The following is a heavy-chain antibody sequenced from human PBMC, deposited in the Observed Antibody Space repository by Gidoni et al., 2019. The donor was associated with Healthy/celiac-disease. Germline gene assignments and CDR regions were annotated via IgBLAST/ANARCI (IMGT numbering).Heavy chain of an antibody. Sequence: EVQLLESGGGLVQPGGSLRLSCAPSGFTFSRYAMTWVRQAPGKGLEWVSASSGSGGSTYYADSVKGRFTISRDNSKNTLYLQMNSLRAEDTAVYYCARTGTHYDFWSGYYIPRYYLDYWGQGTLVTVSS. V-gene: IGHV3-23*01. CDR3: ARTGTHYDFWSGYYIPRYYLDY. CDR1: GFTFSRYA. D-gene: IGHD3-3*01. CDR2: SSGSGGST. J-gene: IGHJ4*02.